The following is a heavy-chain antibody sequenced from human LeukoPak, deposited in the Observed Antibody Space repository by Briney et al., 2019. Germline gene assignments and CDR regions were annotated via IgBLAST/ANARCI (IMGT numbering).Heavy chain of an antibody. D-gene: IGHD3-16*01. CDR1: GYXFTRYY. V-gene: IGHV1-46*01. CDR3: ARYNDYVDY. J-gene: IGHJ4*02. CDR2: INPSGGSA. Sequence: ASVKVSCKASGYXFTRYYIYWVRQAPGQGLEWMGIINPSGGSATYAQKFQGRVTMTRDTFTNTVYMELSSLRSEDTAVYYCARYNDYVDYWGQGALVTVSS.